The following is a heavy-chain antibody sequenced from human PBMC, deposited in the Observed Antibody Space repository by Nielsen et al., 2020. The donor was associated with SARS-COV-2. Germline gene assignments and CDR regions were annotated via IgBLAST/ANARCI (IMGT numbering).Heavy chain of an antibody. D-gene: IGHD3-9*01. CDR1: GYTFTSYA. CDR2: INAGNGNT. J-gene: IGHJ3*02. Sequence: ASVKVSCKASGYTFTSYAMHWVRQAPGQRLEWMGWINAGNGNTKYSQKFQGRVTITRDTSASTAYMELSSLRSEDTAAYYCARGFGRDYDILTGYYSRSEDAFDIWGQGTMVTVSS. V-gene: IGHV1-3*01. CDR3: ARGFGRDYDILTGYYSRSEDAFDI.